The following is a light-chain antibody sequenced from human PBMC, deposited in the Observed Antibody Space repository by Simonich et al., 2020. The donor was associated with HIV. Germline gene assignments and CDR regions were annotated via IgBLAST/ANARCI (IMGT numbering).Light chain of an antibody. Sequence: QPVLTQPTSLSASPGASARFTCTLRSGINIGTYRIYWYQQKPGSPPQYLLRFNSDSDKQRGAGVPSRFSGSKDASANAGILLISGLQSEDEADYYCLIWHSSAWVFGGGTKLTVL. CDR1: SGINIGTYR. CDR2: FNSDSDK. V-gene: IGLV5-45*01. CDR3: LIWHSSAWV. J-gene: IGLJ3*02.